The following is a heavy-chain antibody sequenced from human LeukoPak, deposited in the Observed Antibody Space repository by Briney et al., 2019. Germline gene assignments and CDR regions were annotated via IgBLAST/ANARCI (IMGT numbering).Heavy chain of an antibody. CDR1: GFTFSSFS. CDR3: ASLNDSSGYYYYYYYGMDV. CDR2: ISTDSRTI. D-gene: IGHD3-22*01. Sequence: GGSLRLSCAASGFTFSSFSMNWVRQAPGKGLEWVSYISTDSRTIYYADSVKGRFTISRDNAKNSLYLQMNSLRAEDTAVYYCASLNDSSGYYYYYYYGMDVWGQGTTVTVSS. V-gene: IGHV3-48*01. J-gene: IGHJ6*02.